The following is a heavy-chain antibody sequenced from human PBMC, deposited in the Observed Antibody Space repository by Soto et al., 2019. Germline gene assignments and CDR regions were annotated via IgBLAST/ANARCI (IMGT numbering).Heavy chain of an antibody. CDR3: AKDRGGGIPIFGVVIVPSDY. J-gene: IGHJ4*02. CDR2: ISSSGGVT. CDR1: GFTFSSYA. D-gene: IGHD3-3*01. Sequence: GGSLRLSCAASGFTFSSYAMSWVRQAPGKGLEWVSSISSSGGVTYYADSVKGRFTISRDNSKTTLYLQMNSLRAEDTAIYYYAKDRGGGIPIFGVVIVPSDYWGQGALVTVSS. V-gene: IGHV3-23*01.